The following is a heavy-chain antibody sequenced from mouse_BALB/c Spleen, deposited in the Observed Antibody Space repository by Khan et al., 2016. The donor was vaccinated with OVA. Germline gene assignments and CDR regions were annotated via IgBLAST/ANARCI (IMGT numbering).Heavy chain of an antibody. CDR2: LDPNNGAT. J-gene: IGHJ3*01. CDR3: VRGGFGGFAY. Sequence: VQLQQSGPELVKPGASVKVSCKASGYSFTDYSMYWVKQSHGKSLEWIGYLDPNNGATIYNQNFKGKATLTVDKSSSTAFMHLNSLTSEDSAVYYCVRGGFGGFAYWGQGTLVTVSA. CDR1: GYSFTDYS. V-gene: IGHV1S135*01. D-gene: IGHD3-1*01.